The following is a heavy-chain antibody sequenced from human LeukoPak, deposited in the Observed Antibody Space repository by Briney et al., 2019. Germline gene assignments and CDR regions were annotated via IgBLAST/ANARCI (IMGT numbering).Heavy chain of an antibody. Sequence: SETLSLTCSVSGGSISSYYWSWIRQPAGKGLEWIGRIYTSGSTNYNPSLKSRVTMSVDTSKNQFSLRLTSVTAADTAVYYCARGSSGYDFYGYWGQGTLVTVSS. J-gene: IGHJ4*02. CDR3: ARGSSGYDFYGY. CDR1: GGSISSYY. V-gene: IGHV4-4*07. D-gene: IGHD3-3*01. CDR2: IYTSGST.